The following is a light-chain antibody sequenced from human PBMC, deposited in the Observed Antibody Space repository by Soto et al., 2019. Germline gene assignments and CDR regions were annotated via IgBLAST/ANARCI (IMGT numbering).Light chain of an antibody. CDR2: EVS. V-gene: IGLV2-8*01. Sequence: QSALTQPPSASGSPGQSVTISCTGTSSDVGGYNYVSWYQQHPGNAPKVMIYEVSKLSSGEPERLAGSKSGNTASLTVSWLQAEDEADYYCSSYAGSNSYVFGTGTKLTVL. CDR3: SSYAGSNSYV. CDR1: SSDVGGYNY. J-gene: IGLJ1*01.